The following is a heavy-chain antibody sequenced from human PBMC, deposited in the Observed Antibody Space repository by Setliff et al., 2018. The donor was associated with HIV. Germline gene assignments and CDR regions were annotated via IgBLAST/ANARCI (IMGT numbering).Heavy chain of an antibody. CDR3: AKYGTSFYGSGSYGFDL. Sequence: GGSLRLSCTASGFTFNSHIMNWARQAPGKGLEWISGIRESGDDTYYADSVKGRCTISRDNSKSALYLQINSLSAVDTAVYFCAKYGTSFYGSGSYGFDLWGQGTLVTVSS. CDR1: GFTFNSHI. D-gene: IGHD3-10*01. CDR2: IRESGDDT. V-gene: IGHV3-23*01. J-gene: IGHJ4*02.